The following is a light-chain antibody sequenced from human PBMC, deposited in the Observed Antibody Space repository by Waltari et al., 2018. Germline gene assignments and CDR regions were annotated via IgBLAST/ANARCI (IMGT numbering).Light chain of an antibody. J-gene: IGKJ4*01. Sequence: DIQMTQSPSTLSASVGDRVIISCRASQSISNWLAWYQQRPGKAPKLLVYKSSTLESGVPSRFSGSGSWTEFTLTISSLQPEDFATYYCQQYNSYSLLSFGGGTKVEIK. CDR1: QSISNW. CDR2: KSS. V-gene: IGKV1-5*03. CDR3: QQYNSYSLLS.